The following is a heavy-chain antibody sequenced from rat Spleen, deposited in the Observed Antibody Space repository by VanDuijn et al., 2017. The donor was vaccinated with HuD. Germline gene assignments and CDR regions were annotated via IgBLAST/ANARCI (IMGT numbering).Heavy chain of an antibody. J-gene: IGHJ3*01. CDR2: ISTGGDNT. D-gene: IGHD1-12*03. CDR3: AKRDYDGYYPFAY. CDR1: GLNFSNYD. V-gene: IGHV5S13*01. Sequence: EVQLVESGGGLVQPGRPLKISCTDSGLNFSNYDMAWVRQAPTKGLEWIAFISTGGDNTYYRDSVKGRFTISRDDAKNTQYLQMDSLRSEDTATYFCAKRDYDGYYPFAYWGQGTLVTVSS.